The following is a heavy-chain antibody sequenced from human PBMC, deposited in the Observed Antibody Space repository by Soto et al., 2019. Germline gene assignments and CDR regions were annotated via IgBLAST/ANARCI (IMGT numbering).Heavy chain of an antibody. J-gene: IGHJ6*02. CDR3: ARQGFGQLHGLVDV. CDR1: GDTMSSHF. V-gene: IGHV4-59*08. Sequence: ASETLSLTCTVTGDTMSSHFWSWIRQPPGKGLEWIGFIYFTGSTNYSPSLERRLTISVDTSKNQFSLKLSSVTAADTALYYCARQGFGQLHGLVDVWGPGTTVTVSS. D-gene: IGHD3-10*01. CDR2: IYFTGST.